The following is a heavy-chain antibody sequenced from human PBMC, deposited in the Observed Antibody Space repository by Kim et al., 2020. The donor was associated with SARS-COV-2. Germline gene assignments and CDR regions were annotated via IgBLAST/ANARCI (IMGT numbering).Heavy chain of an antibody. CDR3: AKAALIMVRRGIREGY. CDR2: LSASGSTT. Sequence: GGSLRLSCAASGFTFSNYAMSWVRQAPGKGPEWVASLSASGSTTYSADSVKGRFTISRDNSKNTLYLQMNSLRVEDTAVYYCAKAALIMVRRGIREGY. J-gene: IGHJ4*03. V-gene: IGHV3-23*01. CDR1: GFTFSNYA. D-gene: IGHD3-10*01.